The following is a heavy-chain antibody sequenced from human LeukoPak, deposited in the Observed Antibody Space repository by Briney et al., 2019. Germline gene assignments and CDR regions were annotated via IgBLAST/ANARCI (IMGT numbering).Heavy chain of an antibody. CDR3: ARVSKVGYCSGGSCYYYGMDV. V-gene: IGHV4-4*07. J-gene: IGHJ6*02. D-gene: IGHD2-15*01. Sequence: SETVSLTCTVSGCSISSYYWSWIRPPAGKGLEWIGRIYTSGSTNYHPSLKSRVTMSVDTSENQYSLQLSSVTAADTAVYYCARVSKVGYCSGGSCYYYGMDVWGQGTTVTVSS. CDR1: GCSISSYY. CDR2: IYTSGST.